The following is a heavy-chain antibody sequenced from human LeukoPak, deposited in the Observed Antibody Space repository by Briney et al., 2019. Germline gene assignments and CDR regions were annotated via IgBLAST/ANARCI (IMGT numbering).Heavy chain of an antibody. D-gene: IGHD1-26*01. J-gene: IGHJ2*01. CDR3: ARVKWELLDWYFDL. CDR2: IYTSGST. V-gene: IGHV4-4*07. CDR1: GGSISSYY. Sequence: SETLSLTCTVSGGSISSYYWSWIRQPAGKGLEWIGRIYTSGSTNYNPSLKSRVTMSVDTSKSQFSLKLSSVTAADTAVYYCARVKWELLDWYFDLWGRGTLVTVSS.